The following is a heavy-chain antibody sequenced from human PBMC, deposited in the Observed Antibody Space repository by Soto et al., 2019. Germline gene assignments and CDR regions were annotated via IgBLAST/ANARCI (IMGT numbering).Heavy chain of an antibody. Sequence: PGGSLRLSCAASGFTFSSYWMSWVRQAPGKGPEWVANIKQDGSEKYYVDSVKGRFTISRDNAKNSLYLQMNSLRAEDTAVYYCARVDGFSYYYYYGMDVWGQGTTVTVSS. D-gene: IGHD3-9*01. V-gene: IGHV3-7*01. CDR2: IKQDGSEK. J-gene: IGHJ6*02. CDR3: ARVDGFSYYYYYGMDV. CDR1: GFTFSSYW.